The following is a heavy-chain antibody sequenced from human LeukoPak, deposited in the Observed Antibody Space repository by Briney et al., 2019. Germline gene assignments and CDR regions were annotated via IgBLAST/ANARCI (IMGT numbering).Heavy chain of an antibody. CDR1: GFIFSSYS. J-gene: IGHJ4*02. D-gene: IGHD4-23*01. V-gene: IGHV3-21*01. CDR3: ARDDYGGNSE. CDR2: ISGSTSYI. Sequence: PGGSLRLSCAASGFIFSSYSMSWVRQAPGKGLEWVSSISGSTSYIYYADSVKGRFTISRDNAENSLYLQMNSLRAEDTAVYYCARDDYGGNSEWGQGTLVTVSS.